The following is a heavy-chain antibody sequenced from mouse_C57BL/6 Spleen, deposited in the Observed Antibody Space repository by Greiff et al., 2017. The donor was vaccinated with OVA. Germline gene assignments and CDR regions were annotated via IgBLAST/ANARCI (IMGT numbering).Heavy chain of an antibody. Sequence: QVQLQQPGAELVMPGASVKLSCKASGYTFTSYWMHWVKQRPGQGLEWIGEIDPSDSYTNYNQKFKGKSTLTVDKSSSTAYMQLSSLTSEDSAVYYCARVREGYYGYDYAMDYWGQGTSVTVSS. D-gene: IGHD2-2*01. CDR2: IDPSDSYT. CDR1: GYTFTSYW. V-gene: IGHV1-69*01. J-gene: IGHJ4*01. CDR3: ARVREGYYGYDYAMDY.